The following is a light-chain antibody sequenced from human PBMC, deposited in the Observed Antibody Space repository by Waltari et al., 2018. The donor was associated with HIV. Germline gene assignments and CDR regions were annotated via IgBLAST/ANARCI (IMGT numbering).Light chain of an antibody. V-gene: IGLV1-47*01. CDR3: ATWNDSL. J-gene: IGLJ2*01. CDR1: SSNIGSNC. CDR2: RNN. Sequence: QSVLTQPPSASGTPGQRVTVSCSGSSSNIGSNCLSLTHHLPGPAPKLLVYRNNQRPSGVPDRLSGSKSGTSASLAISGLRSEDEADYYCATWNDSLVGGGTKLTVL.